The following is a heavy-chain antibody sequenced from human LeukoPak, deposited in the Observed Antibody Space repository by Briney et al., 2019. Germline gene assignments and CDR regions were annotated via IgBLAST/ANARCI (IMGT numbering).Heavy chain of an antibody. CDR1: GFTFSSYA. CDR3: AKFLRQYCSGGSCSYFDY. V-gene: IGHV3-30-3*02. CDR2: ISYDGSNK. Sequence: GGSLRLSCAASGFTFSSYAMHWVRQAPGKGLEWVAVISYDGSNKYYADSVKGRFTISRDNSKNTLYLQMNSLRAEDTAVYYCAKFLRQYCSGGSCSYFDYWGQGTLVTVSS. D-gene: IGHD2-15*01. J-gene: IGHJ4*02.